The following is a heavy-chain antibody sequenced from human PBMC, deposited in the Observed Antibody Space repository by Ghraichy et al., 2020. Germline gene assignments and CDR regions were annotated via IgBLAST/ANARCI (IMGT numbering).Heavy chain of an antibody. J-gene: IGHJ6*02. CDR2: INPNSGGT. CDR1: GYTFTGYY. Sequence: ASVKVSCKASGYTFTGYYMHWVRQAPGQGLEWMGWINPNSGGTNYAQKFQGWVTMTRDTSISTAYMELSRLRSDDTAVYYCARDRSGTWRDPNYYYGMDVWGQGTTVTVSS. V-gene: IGHV1-2*04. D-gene: IGHD3-3*01. CDR3: ARDRSGTWRDPNYYYGMDV.